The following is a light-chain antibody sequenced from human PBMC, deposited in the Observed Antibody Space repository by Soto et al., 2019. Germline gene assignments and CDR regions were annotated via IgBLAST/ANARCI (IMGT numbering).Light chain of an antibody. Sequence: DIQMTQSPSTLSASVGDRVTITCRASQSISSWLAWYQQKPGKAPKLLIYDASNLESGVPSRFSGSGSGTEFTLTISSLQPDDFATYYCQQYNSPWTFGQGTKVDIK. CDR2: DAS. CDR3: QQYNSPWT. V-gene: IGKV1-5*01. J-gene: IGKJ1*01. CDR1: QSISSW.